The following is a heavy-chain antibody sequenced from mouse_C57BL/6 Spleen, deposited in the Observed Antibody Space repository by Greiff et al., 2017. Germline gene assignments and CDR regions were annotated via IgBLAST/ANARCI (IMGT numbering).Heavy chain of an antibody. J-gene: IGHJ3*01. CDR3: ARGTIYYGSSFFPY. CDR2: INPNNGGT. CDR1: GYTFTDYN. Sequence: VQLQQSGPELVKPGASVKMSCKASGYTFTDYNMHWVKQSHGKSLEWIGYINPNNGGTSYNQKFKGKATLTVNKSSSTAYMELRSLTSEDSAVYYCARGTIYYGSSFFPYWGQGTLVTVSA. D-gene: IGHD1-1*01. V-gene: IGHV1-22*01.